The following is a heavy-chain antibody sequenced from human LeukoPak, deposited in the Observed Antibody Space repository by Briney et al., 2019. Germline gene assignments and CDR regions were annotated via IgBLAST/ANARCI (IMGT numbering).Heavy chain of an antibody. V-gene: IGHV3-23*01. Sequence: PGGSLRLSCAASGFTFSSYAMSWVRQAPGKGLEWVSAISGSGGSTYYADSVKGRFTISRDNSKNTLYLQMYSLRAEDTAVYYCAKDSGSYQSYFDYWGQGTLVTVSS. CDR1: GFTFSSYA. D-gene: IGHD1-26*01. J-gene: IGHJ4*02. CDR3: AKDSGSYQSYFDY. CDR2: ISGSGGST.